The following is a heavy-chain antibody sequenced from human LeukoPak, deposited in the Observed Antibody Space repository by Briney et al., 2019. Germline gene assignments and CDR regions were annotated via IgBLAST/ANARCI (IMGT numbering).Heavy chain of an antibody. J-gene: IGHJ4*02. CDR3: ARADLSGSFFRPHFLDY. CDR1: GFTFSNYN. CDR2: ISDSSSYI. D-gene: IGHD1-26*01. Sequence: GGSLRLSCAASGFTFSNYNMNWVRQAPGKGLEWVSCISDSSSYIYYADSVKGRFTISRDNAKNSLYLQMSSLRVEDTAVYYCARADLSGSFFRPHFLDYWGQGTLVTVSS. V-gene: IGHV3-21*01.